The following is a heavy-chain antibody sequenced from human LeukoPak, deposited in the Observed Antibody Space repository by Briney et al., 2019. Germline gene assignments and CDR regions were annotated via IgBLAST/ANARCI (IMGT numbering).Heavy chain of an antibody. CDR3: ARVAEHRLQYYFDY. CDR1: GFTFTNDG. Sequence: ASVKVSCKTSGFTFTNDGFNWVRQAPGEGLEWLGWISAYNGETKYAQLFQDRVTMTTDTSTSTVYMELRSLRSDDTAVYYCARVAEHRLQYYFDYWGQGTLVTVSS. CDR2: ISAYNGET. V-gene: IGHV1-18*01. J-gene: IGHJ4*02. D-gene: IGHD1-26*01.